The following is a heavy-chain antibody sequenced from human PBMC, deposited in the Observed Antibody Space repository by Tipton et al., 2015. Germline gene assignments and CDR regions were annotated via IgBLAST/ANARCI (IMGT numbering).Heavy chain of an antibody. CDR3: ASVINRDTYFDS. D-gene: IGHD2-21*01. CDR1: DGSISTYY. J-gene: IGHJ4*02. V-gene: IGHV4-59*01. CDR2: TNYSERT. Sequence: TLSLTCSVSDGSISTYYWSWIRRPPGKGLEWIGHTNYSERTKYNPSLNSRVSMSVDTSKNLFSLRLSSVTAADTAVYFCASVINRDTYFDSWGRGTLVTVSS.